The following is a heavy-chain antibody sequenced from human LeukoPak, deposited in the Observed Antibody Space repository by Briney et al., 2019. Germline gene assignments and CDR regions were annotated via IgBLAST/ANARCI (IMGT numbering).Heavy chain of an antibody. Sequence: PSETLSLTCTVSGDSIRSYYWSWIRQPAGKGLEWIGRVYTSGSTNYNPSLKSRVTMSIDTSKNQFSLKLSSVTAADTAVYYCARGVGKYYDSSGYYYGPRIWFDPWGQGTLVTVSS. CDR2: VYTSGST. J-gene: IGHJ5*02. V-gene: IGHV4-4*07. CDR1: GDSIRSYY. CDR3: ARGVGKYYDSSGYYYGPRIWFDP. D-gene: IGHD3-22*01.